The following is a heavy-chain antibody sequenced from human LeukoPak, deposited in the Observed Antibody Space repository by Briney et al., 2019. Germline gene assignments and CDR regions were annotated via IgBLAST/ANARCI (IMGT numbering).Heavy chain of an antibody. CDR1: GGTFSSYA. CDR2: IIPIFGTA. J-gene: IGHJ4*02. Sequence: SVKVSCKASGGTFSSYAISWVRQAPGQGLEWMGGIIPIFGTANYAQKFQGRVTITADESTSTAYMELSSLRSEDTAVYYCASPTPRVVVVPAALDYWGQGTLVTLSS. V-gene: IGHV1-69*01. CDR3: ASPTPRVVVVPAALDY. D-gene: IGHD2-2*01.